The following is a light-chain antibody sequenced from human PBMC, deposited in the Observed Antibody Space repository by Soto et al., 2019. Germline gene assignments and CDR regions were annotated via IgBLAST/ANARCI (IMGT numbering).Light chain of an antibody. CDR2: EVN. Sequence: QSALTQPPSASGSPGQSVTISCTGTSRDVGAYNYVSWYQQHPGKAPKLIIHEVNRRPSGVPDRFSGSKSGNTASLTVSGLRIEDEADYYCTAFAATNVCEVLFGGGTKLTVL. V-gene: IGLV2-8*01. CDR1: SRDVGAYNY. J-gene: IGLJ3*02. CDR3: TAFAATNVCEVL.